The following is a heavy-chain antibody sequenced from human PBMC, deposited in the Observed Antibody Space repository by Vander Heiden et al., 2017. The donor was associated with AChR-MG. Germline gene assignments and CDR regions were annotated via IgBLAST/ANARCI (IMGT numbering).Heavy chain of an antibody. CDR1: GFTFDDYA. Sequence: EVQLVESGGGLVQPGRSLRLSCAASGFTFDDYAMHWVRQAPGKGLEWVSGISWNSGSIGYADSVKGRFTISRDNAKNSLYLQMNSLRAEDTALYYCAKRMERGAAPLGFDYWGQGTLVTVSS. V-gene: IGHV3-9*01. J-gene: IGHJ4*02. CDR3: AKRMERGAAPLGFDY. CDR2: ISWNSGSI. D-gene: IGHD6-13*01.